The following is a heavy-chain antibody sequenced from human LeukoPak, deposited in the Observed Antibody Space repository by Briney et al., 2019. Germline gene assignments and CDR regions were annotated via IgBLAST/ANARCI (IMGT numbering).Heavy chain of an antibody. CDR3: ARCLDFWSGYYNWFDP. CDR1: GFTFSSYW. J-gene: IGHJ5*02. Sequence: GGSLRLSCAASGFTFSSYWMNWVRQAPGKGLEWVANIKRDGSEKYYVDSMKGRFTISRDNAKNSLYLQMNSLRAEDTAVYYCARCLDFWSGYYNWFDPWGQGTLVTVSS. CDR2: IKRDGSEK. D-gene: IGHD3-3*01. V-gene: IGHV3-7*01.